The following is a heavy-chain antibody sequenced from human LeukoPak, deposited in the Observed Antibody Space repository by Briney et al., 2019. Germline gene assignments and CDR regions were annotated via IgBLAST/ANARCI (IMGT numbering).Heavy chain of an antibody. V-gene: IGHV4-39*01. D-gene: IGHD1-26*01. CDR2: IYYSGST. J-gene: IGHJ4*02. CDR3: ARAARVGAMLDY. CDR1: GGSISSSSYY. Sequence: SETLSLTCTVSGGSISSSSYYWGWIRQPPGKGLEWIGSIYYSGSTYYNPSLKSRVTISVDTSKNQFSLKLSSVTAADTAVYYCARAARVGAMLDYWGQGTLVTVSS.